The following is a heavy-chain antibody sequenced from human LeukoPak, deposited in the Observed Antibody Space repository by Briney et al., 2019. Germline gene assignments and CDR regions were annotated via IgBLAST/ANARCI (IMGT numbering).Heavy chain of an antibody. CDR3: ARDPTGENWFDP. Sequence: SETLSLTCTVSGGSISSGGYYWSWIRQHPGKGLEWIGYIYYSGSTYYNPSLKSRVTISVDTSKNQFSLKLSSVTAADTAVYYCARDPTGENWFDPWGQGTLVIVSS. J-gene: IGHJ5*02. CDR1: GGSISSGGYY. CDR2: IYYSGST. V-gene: IGHV4-31*03. D-gene: IGHD3-16*01.